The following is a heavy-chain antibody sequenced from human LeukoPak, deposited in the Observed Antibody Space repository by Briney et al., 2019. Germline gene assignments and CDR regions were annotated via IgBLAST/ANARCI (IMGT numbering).Heavy chain of an antibody. V-gene: IGHV3-30*03. J-gene: IGHJ5*02. D-gene: IGHD4-17*01. CDR2: ISYDGSNK. Sequence: PGGSLRLSCAASGFTFSSYGMHWVRQAPGKGLEWVAVISYDGSNKYYADSVKGRFTISRDNSKNTLYLQMNSLRAEDTAVYYCARAAVTTRWFDPWGQGTLVTVSS. CDR3: ARAAVTTRWFDP. CDR1: GFTFSSYG.